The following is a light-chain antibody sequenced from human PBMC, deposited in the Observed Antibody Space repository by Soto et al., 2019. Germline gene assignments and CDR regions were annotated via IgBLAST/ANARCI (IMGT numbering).Light chain of an antibody. V-gene: IGKV1-39*01. CDR1: QSISNY. J-gene: IGKJ2*03. CDR2: AAS. CDR3: QQSYSTPYS. Sequence: DIQMTQSPSSLSASVGDRVTITCRASQSISNYLNWYQQKPGEAPKFLIYAASSLQSGVPSRFSGSGSGTDFTLTISSLQPEDVATYYCQQSYSTPYSFGQGTKVEMK.